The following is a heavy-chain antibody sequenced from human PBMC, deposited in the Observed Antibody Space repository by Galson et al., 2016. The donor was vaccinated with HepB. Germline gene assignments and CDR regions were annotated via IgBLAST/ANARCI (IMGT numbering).Heavy chain of an antibody. CDR3: ARRDSSPDH. J-gene: IGHJ4*02. Sequence: SLRLSCAASGFTFSDFYMSWIRQAPGKGLEWVAFISDNGLRTNYAQSVEGRFTISRDNARDPLYLQMNTLGVGDTAVYYCARRDSSPDHWGQGTLVTVSS. V-gene: IGHV3-11*06. CDR2: ISDNGLRT. CDR1: GFTFSDFY. D-gene: IGHD3-3*01.